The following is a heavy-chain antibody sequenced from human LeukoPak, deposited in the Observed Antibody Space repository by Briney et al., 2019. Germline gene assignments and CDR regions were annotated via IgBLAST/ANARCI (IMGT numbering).Heavy chain of an antibody. Sequence: ASVKVSCKASGYTFTGYYMHWVRQAPGQGLEWMGWINPNSGGTNYAQKFQGRVTMTRDTYISTAYMELSRLRSDDTAVYYCAREDYYDSSALWFDPWGQGTLVTVSS. V-gene: IGHV1-2*02. CDR3: AREDYYDSSALWFDP. CDR1: GYTFTGYY. D-gene: IGHD3-22*01. CDR2: INPNSGGT. J-gene: IGHJ5*02.